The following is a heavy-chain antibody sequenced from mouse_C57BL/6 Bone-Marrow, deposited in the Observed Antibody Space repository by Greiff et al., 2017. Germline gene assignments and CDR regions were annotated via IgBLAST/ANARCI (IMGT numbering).Heavy chain of an antibody. CDR1: GFTFSSYG. Sequence: EVQLVESGGDLVKPGGSLKLSCAASGFTFSSYGMSWVRQTADKRLEWVATISSGGSYTYYPDSVKGRFTISRDNAKNTLYLQMSSLKSEDTAMYYCARQALRSGEYRGHGTSVTVSS. J-gene: IGHJ4*01. V-gene: IGHV5-6*01. CDR3: ARQALRSGEY. CDR2: ISSGGSYT.